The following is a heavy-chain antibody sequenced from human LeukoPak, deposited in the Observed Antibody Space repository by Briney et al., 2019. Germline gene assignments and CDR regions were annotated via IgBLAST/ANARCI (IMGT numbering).Heavy chain of an antibody. CDR1: GGSISSYY. CDR2: INHSGST. J-gene: IGHJ4*02. D-gene: IGHD2-8*02. Sequence: SETLSLTCTVSGGSISSYYWSWIRQPPGKGLEWIGEINHSGSTNYNPPLKSRVTISVDTSKNQFSLKLSSVTAADTAVYYCARGWSVFDYWGQGTLVTVSS. V-gene: IGHV4-34*01. CDR3: ARGWSVFDY.